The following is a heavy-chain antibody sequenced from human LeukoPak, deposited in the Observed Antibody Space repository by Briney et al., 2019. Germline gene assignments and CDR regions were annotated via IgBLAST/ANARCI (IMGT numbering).Heavy chain of an antibody. CDR1: GFTVSSNY. CDR3: ARGRPYYYDSSGYYPYDAFDI. CDR2: IYSGGST. D-gene: IGHD3-22*01. J-gene: IGHJ3*02. Sequence: GGSLRLSCAASGFTVSSNYMSWVRQAPGKGLEWVSVIYSGGSTYYADSVKGRFTISRDNSKNTLYLQMNSLRAEDTGVYYCARGRPYYYDSSGYYPYDAFDIWGQGTMVTVSS. V-gene: IGHV3-53*01.